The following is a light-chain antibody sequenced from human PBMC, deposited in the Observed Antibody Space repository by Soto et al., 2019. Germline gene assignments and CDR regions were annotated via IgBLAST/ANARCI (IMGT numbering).Light chain of an antibody. CDR3: QQYGSSLYT. CDR2: GAS. Sequence: EIVLTQSPGTLSLSPGERATLSCRASQSVRSNFLAWFQQKPGQAPRLLIFGASTRATGIPDRFSGSGSGTDFTLTINRLEPEDFAVYYCQQYGSSLYTFGQGTKVDIK. J-gene: IGKJ2*01. V-gene: IGKV3-20*01. CDR1: QSVRSNF.